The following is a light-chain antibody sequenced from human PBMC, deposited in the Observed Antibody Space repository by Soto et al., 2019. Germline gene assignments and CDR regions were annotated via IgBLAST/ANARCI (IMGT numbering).Light chain of an antibody. Sequence: MTQSPSTLSGSVGDRVTITCRASQTISSWLAWYQQKPGQAPRLLIYGASTRATGIPARFSGSGSGTEFTLTISSLQSEDFAVYYCQQYNNWPLTFGGGTKVEIK. J-gene: IGKJ4*01. CDR2: GAS. V-gene: IGKV3-15*01. CDR3: QQYNNWPLT. CDR1: QTISSW.